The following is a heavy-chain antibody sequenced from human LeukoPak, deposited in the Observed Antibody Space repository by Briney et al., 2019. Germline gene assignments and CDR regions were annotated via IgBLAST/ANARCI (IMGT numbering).Heavy chain of an antibody. Sequence: GGSLRLSCAASGFTFSSYEMNWVRQAPGKGLEWVGRTRNKANSYTTEYAASVKGRFTISRDDSKNSLYLQMNSLRTEDTAVYYCARVGIVGARGAFDIWGQGTMVTVSS. CDR2: TRNKANSYTT. CDR1: GFTFSSYE. D-gene: IGHD1-26*01. CDR3: ARVGIVGARGAFDI. J-gene: IGHJ3*02. V-gene: IGHV3-72*01.